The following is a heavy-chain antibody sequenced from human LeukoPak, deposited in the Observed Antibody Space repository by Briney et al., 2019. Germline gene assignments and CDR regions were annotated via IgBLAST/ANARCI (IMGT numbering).Heavy chain of an antibody. CDR2: ITASGDVT. CDR1: GFSFDTYA. CDR3: AREPYDILTGYYNGVLDY. Sequence: GGSLRLSCAASGFSFDTYAMSWVRQAPGKGLEWVSAITASGDVTYYADSVKGRFTISRDNSKNTLYLQMNSLRAEDTAVYYCAREPYDILTGYYNGVLDYWGQGTLVTVSS. V-gene: IGHV3-23*01. D-gene: IGHD3-9*01. J-gene: IGHJ4*02.